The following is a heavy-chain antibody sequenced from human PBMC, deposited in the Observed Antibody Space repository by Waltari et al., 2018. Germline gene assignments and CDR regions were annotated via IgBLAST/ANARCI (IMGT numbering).Heavy chain of an antibody. Sequence: EVQLVESGGGLVQPGGSLRLSCAASGFTFSSYWMSWVRQAPGKGLEWVANIKQDGSEKYYVDSVKGRFTISRDNAKNSLYLQMNSLRAEDTAVYYCAREGYDYDFWSGDYYYYGMDVWGQGTTVTVSS. D-gene: IGHD3-3*01. CDR3: AREGYDYDFWSGDYYYYGMDV. V-gene: IGHV3-7*01. CDR2: IKQDGSEK. CDR1: GFTFSSYW. J-gene: IGHJ6*02.